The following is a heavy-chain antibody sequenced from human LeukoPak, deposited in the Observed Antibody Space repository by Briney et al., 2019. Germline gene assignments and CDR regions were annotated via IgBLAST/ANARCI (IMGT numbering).Heavy chain of an antibody. V-gene: IGHV4-61*02. CDR2: IYTSGST. J-gene: IGHJ4*02. CDR1: GGSISSGSYY. D-gene: IGHD6-13*01. Sequence: SETLSLTCTVSGGSISSGSYYWSWIRQPAGKGLEWIGRIYTSGSTNYNPSLKSRVTISVDTSKNQFSLKLSSVTAADTAVYYCARGDSSSWYFYGFDYWGQGTLVTVSS. CDR3: ARGDSSSWYFYGFDY.